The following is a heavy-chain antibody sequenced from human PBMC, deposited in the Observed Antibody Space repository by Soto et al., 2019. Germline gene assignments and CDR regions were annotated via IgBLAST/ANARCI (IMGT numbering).Heavy chain of an antibody. CDR1: GFTFSSYS. Sequence: GGSLRLSCASSGFTFSSYSMNLVRQAPGKGLEWVSSISSSSSYIYYADSVKGRFTISRDNAKNSLYLQMNSLRAEDTAVYYCARGAAAGTSAFDIWGQGTMVTVSS. CDR2: ISSSSSYI. J-gene: IGHJ3*02. CDR3: ARGAAAGTSAFDI. D-gene: IGHD6-13*01. V-gene: IGHV3-21*01.